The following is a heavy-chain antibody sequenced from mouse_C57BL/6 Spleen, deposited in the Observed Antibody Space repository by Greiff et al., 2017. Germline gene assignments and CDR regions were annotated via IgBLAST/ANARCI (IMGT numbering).Heavy chain of an antibody. CDR3: ARRMATDAMDY. J-gene: IGHJ4*01. V-gene: IGHV1-55*01. CDR2: INPGSGST. D-gene: IGHD1-1*01. Sequence: QVQLQQPGAELVKPGASVKMSCKASGYTFTSYWINWVNQRPGQGLEWIGYINPGSGSTNYNEKFKSKATLTVDKSSSTAYMQLSRLTSEDTAVYYCARRMATDAMDYWGQGTTVTVSS. CDR1: GYTFTSYW.